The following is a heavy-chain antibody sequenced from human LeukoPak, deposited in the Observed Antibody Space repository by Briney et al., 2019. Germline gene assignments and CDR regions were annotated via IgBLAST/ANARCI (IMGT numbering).Heavy chain of an antibody. CDR1: RFTFSNAW. J-gene: IGHJ4*02. D-gene: IGHD3-10*01. CDR3: TAPTSTRITMVRGVITVFDY. Sequence: GGSLRLSCAASRFTFSNAWMSWVRQVPGKGLEWVGRIKSKSDGGTTDYAAPVKGRFTISRDDSKNTVYLQMNSLKTEDTAVYYCTAPTSTRITMVRGVITVFDYWGQGTPVTVSS. V-gene: IGHV3-15*01. CDR2: IKSKSDGGTT.